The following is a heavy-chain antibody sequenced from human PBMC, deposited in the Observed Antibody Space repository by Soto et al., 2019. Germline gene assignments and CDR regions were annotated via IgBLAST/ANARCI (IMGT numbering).Heavy chain of an antibody. CDR3: ARVWGSGWDADY. D-gene: IGHD6-19*01. CDR1: GFTFDTYT. CDR2: ISSSSSYI. J-gene: IGHJ4*02. Sequence: GGSLRLSCAASGFTFDTYTMNWVRQAPGKGLEWVSSISSSSSYIYYADSVKGRFTISRDNAKNSLYLQMNSLRAEDTAVYYCARVWGSGWDADYWGQGALVTVSS. V-gene: IGHV3-21*01.